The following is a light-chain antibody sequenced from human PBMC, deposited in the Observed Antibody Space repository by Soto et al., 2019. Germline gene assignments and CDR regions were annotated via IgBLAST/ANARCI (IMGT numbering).Light chain of an antibody. Sequence: VLTQSPASLSLSPGDRATLSCRASQPIRDYLAWYQQKPGQAPRLLIYDASYRATGIPARFSGSGSGTDFTLTIGSLEPEDFAFYYCQQRGGWPLTFGGGTQVEIK. V-gene: IGKV3-11*01. CDR3: QQRGGWPLT. J-gene: IGKJ4*01. CDR2: DAS. CDR1: QPIRDY.